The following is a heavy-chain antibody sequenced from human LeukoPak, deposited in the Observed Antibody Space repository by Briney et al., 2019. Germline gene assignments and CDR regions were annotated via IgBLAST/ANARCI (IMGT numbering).Heavy chain of an antibody. CDR2: INPNSGGT. D-gene: IGHD6-13*01. J-gene: IGHJ4*02. CDR3: ARVIAAASTRLDY. Sequence: ASVKVSCTASGYTFTDYYMHWVRHTPGQGLEWMGWINPNSGGTNYAQNFQGSVTMTRDTSISTAYMELSRLRSDDTAMYYCARVIAAASTRLDYWGQGTLVTVSS. V-gene: IGHV1-2*02. CDR1: GYTFTDYY.